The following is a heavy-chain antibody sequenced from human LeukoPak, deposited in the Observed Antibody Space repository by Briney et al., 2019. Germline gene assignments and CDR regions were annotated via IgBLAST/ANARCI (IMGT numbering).Heavy chain of an antibody. CDR2: INHSGST. CDR1: GGSFSGYY. V-gene: IGHV4-34*01. CDR3: AIADGMDV. J-gene: IGHJ6*02. Sequence: SETLSLTCAVYGGSFSGYYWSWIRQPPGKGLEWIGEINHSGSTNYNPSLKSRVTISVDTSKNQFSLKLSSVTAADTAVYYCAIADGMDVWGQGTTVTVSS.